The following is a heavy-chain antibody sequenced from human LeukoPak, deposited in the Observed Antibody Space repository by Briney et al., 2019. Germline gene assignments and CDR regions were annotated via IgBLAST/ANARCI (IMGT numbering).Heavy chain of an antibody. J-gene: IGHJ4*02. V-gene: IGHV1-8*01. CDR2: MNPNSGNT. Sequence: ASVTVSCKASGYTFTSYDINWVRQATGQGLEWMGWMNPNSGNTGYAQKFQGRVTMTRNTSISTAYMELSSLRSEDTAVYYCALTVAAAGYFDYWGQGTLVTVSS. D-gene: IGHD6-13*01. CDR1: GYTFTSYD. CDR3: ALTVAAAGYFDY.